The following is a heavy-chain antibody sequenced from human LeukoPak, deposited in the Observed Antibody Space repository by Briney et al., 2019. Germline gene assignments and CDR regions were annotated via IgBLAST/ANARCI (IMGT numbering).Heavy chain of an antibody. CDR2: IYYSGST. J-gene: IGHJ4*02. D-gene: IGHD3-22*01. V-gene: IGHV4-39*07. Sequence: SETLSLTCTVSGGSISSSSYYWGWIRQPPGKGLEWIGSIYYSGSTYYNPSLKSRVTISVDTSKNQFSLKLSSVTAADTAAYYCASLEGYYDSSGHLPFDYWGQGTLVTVSS. CDR1: GGSISSSSYY. CDR3: ASLEGYYDSSGHLPFDY.